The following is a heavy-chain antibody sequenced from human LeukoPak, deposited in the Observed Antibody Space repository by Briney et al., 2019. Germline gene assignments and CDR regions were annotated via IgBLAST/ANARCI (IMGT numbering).Heavy chain of an antibody. Sequence: SVKVSCKASGGTFSSYAISWVGQAPGQGLEWMGGIIPIFGTANYAQKFQGSVTITADESTSTAYMELSSLRSEDTAVYYCARGGYYDSSGYYYAYYFDYWGQGTLVTVSS. D-gene: IGHD3-22*01. CDR2: IIPIFGTA. V-gene: IGHV1-69*13. CDR3: ARGGYYDSSGYYYAYYFDY. J-gene: IGHJ4*02. CDR1: GGTFSSYA.